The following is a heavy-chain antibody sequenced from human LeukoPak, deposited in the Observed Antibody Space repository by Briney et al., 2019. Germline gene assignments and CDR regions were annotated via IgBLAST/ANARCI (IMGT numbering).Heavy chain of an antibody. D-gene: IGHD3-10*01. CDR1: GGSISSGGYS. J-gene: IGHJ6*02. Sequence: PSETLSLTCAVSGGSISSGGYSWSWIRQPPGKGLEWIGYIYYSGSTNYNPSLKSRVTISVDTSKNQFSLKLSSVTAADTAVYYCARDSALDGMDVWGQGTTVTVSS. V-gene: IGHV4-61*08. CDR3: ARDSALDGMDV. CDR2: IYYSGST.